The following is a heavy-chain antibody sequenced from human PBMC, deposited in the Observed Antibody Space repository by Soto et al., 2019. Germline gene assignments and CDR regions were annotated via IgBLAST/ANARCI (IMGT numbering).Heavy chain of an antibody. Sequence: ASVKVSCKASGYTFTSYGIHWVRQAPGQRLEWTGWINAGNGNTKYSEKFQGRVTITRDNSKNTLYLQMSSLRDEDTAVYYCARVLGQTYSAKWFYYGMDVWGRGTTVTVSS. CDR2: INAGNGNT. D-gene: IGHD1-26*01. J-gene: IGHJ6*02. V-gene: IGHV1-3*01. CDR1: GYTFTSYG. CDR3: ARVLGQTYSAKWFYYGMDV.